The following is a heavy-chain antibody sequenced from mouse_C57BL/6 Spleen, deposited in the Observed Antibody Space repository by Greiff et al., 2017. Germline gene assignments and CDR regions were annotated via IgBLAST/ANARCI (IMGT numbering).Heavy chain of an antibody. V-gene: IGHV5-4*03. Sequence: EVKLMESGGGLVKPGGSLKLSCAASGFTFSSYAMSWVRQTPEKRLEWVATISDGGSYTYYPDNVKGRFTISRDNAKNNLYLQMSHLKSEDTAMYYCASNYYGSTWYFDVWGTGTTVTVSS. D-gene: IGHD1-1*01. J-gene: IGHJ1*03. CDR1: GFTFSSYA. CDR3: ASNYYGSTWYFDV. CDR2: ISDGGSYT.